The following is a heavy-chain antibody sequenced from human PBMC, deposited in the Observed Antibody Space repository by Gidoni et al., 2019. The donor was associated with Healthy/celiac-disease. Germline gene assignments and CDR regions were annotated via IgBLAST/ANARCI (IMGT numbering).Heavy chain of an antibody. CDR3: ARFRFGIFDY. V-gene: IGHV4-34*01. Sequence: QVQLQPWGAGLLKPSETLSLTCAVYGGSFSGYYWSWIRQPPGKGLEWIGEINHSGSTNYNPSLKSRVTISVDTSKNQFSLKLSSVTAADTAVYYCARFRFGIFDYWGQGTLVTVSS. CDR1: GGSFSGYY. D-gene: IGHD3-10*01. CDR2: INHSGST. J-gene: IGHJ4*02.